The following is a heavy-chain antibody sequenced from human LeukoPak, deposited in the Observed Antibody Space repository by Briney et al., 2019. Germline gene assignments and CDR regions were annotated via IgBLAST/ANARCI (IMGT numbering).Heavy chain of an antibody. CDR1: GFTFSTYS. CDR2: ISSSSTYI. CDR3: ARSYMIADAFDI. Sequence: GGSLRLSCAASGFTFSTYSMNWVRQAPGKGLEWVSSISSSSTYIYYADSLKGRFTISRDNAKNSLYPQMNSLRAEDTAVYYCARSYMIADAFDIWSQGTMVTVSS. V-gene: IGHV3-21*01. J-gene: IGHJ3*02. D-gene: IGHD3-22*01.